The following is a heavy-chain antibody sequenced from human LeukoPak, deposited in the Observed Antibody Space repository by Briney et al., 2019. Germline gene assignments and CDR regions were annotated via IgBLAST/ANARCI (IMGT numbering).Heavy chain of an antibody. V-gene: IGHV4-4*07. D-gene: IGHD3-16*01. CDR1: GGSISNYY. CDR3: ARDQSGHGGHNIDAFDI. CDR2: MYASGST. J-gene: IGHJ3*02. Sequence: SETLSLTCNVSGGSISNYYWNWIRQPAGKGLEWIGRMYASGSTRYNPSFEGRVTMSADTSKSQVSLKLTSVIAADTAVYFCARDQSGHGGHNIDAFDIWGQGTMVTVSS.